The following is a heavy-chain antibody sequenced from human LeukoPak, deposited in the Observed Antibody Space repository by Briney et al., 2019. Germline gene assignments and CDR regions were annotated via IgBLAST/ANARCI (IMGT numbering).Heavy chain of an antibody. CDR3: ARGLRIAAAGFDY. Sequence: SETLSLTCAVYGGPFSGYYWSWIRQPPGKGLEWIGEINHSGSTNYNPSLKSRVTISVDTSKNQFSLKLSSVTAADTAVYYCARGLRIAAAGFDYWGQGTLVTVSS. CDR1: GGPFSGYY. CDR2: INHSGST. D-gene: IGHD6-13*01. V-gene: IGHV4-34*01. J-gene: IGHJ4*02.